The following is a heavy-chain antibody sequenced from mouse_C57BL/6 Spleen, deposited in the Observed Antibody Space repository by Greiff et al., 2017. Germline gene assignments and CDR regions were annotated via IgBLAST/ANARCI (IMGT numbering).Heavy chain of an antibody. CDR3: ARSTFYYGSSYWYFDV. CDR2: ISDGGSYT. V-gene: IGHV5-4*03. CDR1: GFTFSSYA. Sequence: EVMLVESGGGLVKPGGSLKLSCAASGFTFSSYAMSWVRQTPEKRLEWVATISDGGSYTYYPANVKGRFTIARDNAKNNLYLQMNHLKSEDTAMYYCARSTFYYGSSYWYFDVWGAGTTVTVSS. J-gene: IGHJ1*01. D-gene: IGHD1-1*01.